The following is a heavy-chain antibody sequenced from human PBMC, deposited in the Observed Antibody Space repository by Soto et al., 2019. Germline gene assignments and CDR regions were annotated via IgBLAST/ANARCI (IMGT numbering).Heavy chain of an antibody. CDR2: IIPIFGTA. D-gene: IGHD3-3*01. V-gene: IGHV1-69*13. Sequence: ASVKVSCKASGGTFSSYAISWVRQAPGQGLEWMGGIIPIFGTANYAQKFQGRVTITADESTSTAYMELSSLRSEDTAVYYCARLSSGITIFGVVIPHMDVWGQGTTVTVSS. J-gene: IGHJ6*02. CDR1: GGTFSSYA. CDR3: ARLSSGITIFGVVIPHMDV.